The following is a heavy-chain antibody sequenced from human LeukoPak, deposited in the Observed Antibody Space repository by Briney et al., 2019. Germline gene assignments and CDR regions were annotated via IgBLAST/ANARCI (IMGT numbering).Heavy chain of an antibody. V-gene: IGHV4-34*01. CDR3: ARGNRAGGAFDI. CDR1: GGSFSGDY. D-gene: IGHD1-26*01. CDR2: INHSGST. Sequence: PSETLSLTCAVYGGSFSGDYWSWIRQPPGKGLEWIGEINHSGSTNYNPSLKSRVTISVDTSKNQFSLKLSSVTAADTAVYYCARGNRAGGAFDIWGQGTMVTVSS. J-gene: IGHJ3*02.